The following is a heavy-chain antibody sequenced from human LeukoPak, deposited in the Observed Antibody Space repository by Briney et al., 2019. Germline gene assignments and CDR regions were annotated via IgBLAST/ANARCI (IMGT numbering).Heavy chain of an antibody. CDR2: IYFSGTP. CDR1: GGSISPYY. V-gene: IGHV4-59*08. J-gene: IGHJ4*02. D-gene: IGHD1-26*01. Sequence: PSETLSLTCTVSGGSISPYYWSWIRQSPEKGREWIGYIYFSGTPNYRPSLKSRLTMSVYTSKDQFSLKLSSVTAADTAVYFCASLSPIVGAPKGLSYFDYWGPGTLVTVSS. CDR3: ASLSPIVGAPKGLSYFDY.